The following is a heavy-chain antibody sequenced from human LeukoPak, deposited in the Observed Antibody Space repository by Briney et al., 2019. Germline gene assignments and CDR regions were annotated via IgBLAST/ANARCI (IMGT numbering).Heavy chain of an antibody. CDR3: ARVSGRIQVWPQPFGDGLDV. D-gene: IGHD3-10*01. Sequence: AGGSLRLSCAASRLTFSNYVMGWVRQAPGKGLGCVSAISGGGRITYYADSVKGRFTISRENSKNTLYLQMNSLRAEDTAIYYCARVSGRIQVWPQPFGDGLDVWGQGTTVTVSS. CDR1: RLTFSNYV. J-gene: IGHJ6*02. V-gene: IGHV3-23*01. CDR2: ISGGGRIT.